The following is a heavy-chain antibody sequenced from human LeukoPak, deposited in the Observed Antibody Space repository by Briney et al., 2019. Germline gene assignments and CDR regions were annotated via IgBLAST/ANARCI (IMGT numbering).Heavy chain of an antibody. CDR2: IYYSGST. D-gene: IGHD3-9*01. V-gene: IGHV4-39*01. Sequence: PSETLSLTCTVSGGSISSSSYYWGWIRQPPGKGLEWIGSIYYSGSTYYNPSLKSRVTISVDTSKNQFSLKLSSVTAADTAVYYCARGSYLRYFDWLLPTWGQGILVTVSS. CDR3: ARGSYLRYFDWLLPT. CDR1: GGSISSSSYY. J-gene: IGHJ5*02.